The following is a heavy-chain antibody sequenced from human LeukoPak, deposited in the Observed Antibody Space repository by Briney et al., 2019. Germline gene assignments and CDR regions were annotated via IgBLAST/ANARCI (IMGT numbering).Heavy chain of an antibody. CDR1: GFTLSDYY. CDR3: ARRRIVVVPATNWFDP. CDR2: INHSGST. V-gene: IGHV4-34*01. J-gene: IGHJ5*02. Sequence: GSLRLSCTTSGFTLSDYYLDWVRQAPGKGLEWIGEINHSGSTNYNPSLKSRVTISVDTSKNQFSLKLSSVTAADTAVYYCARRRIVVVPATNWFDPWGQGTLVTVSS. D-gene: IGHD2-2*01.